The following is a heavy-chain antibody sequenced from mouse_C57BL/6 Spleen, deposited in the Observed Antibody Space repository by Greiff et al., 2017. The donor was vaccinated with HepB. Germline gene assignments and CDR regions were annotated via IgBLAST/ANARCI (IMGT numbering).Heavy chain of an antibody. Sequence: EVHLVESGGGLVKPGGSLKLSCAASGFTFSSYAMSWVRQTPEKRLEWVATISDGGSYTYYPDNVKGRFTISRDNAKNNLYLQMSHLKSEDTAMYYSARVRYGSSFYAMDYWGQGTSVTVSS. V-gene: IGHV5-4*01. CDR1: GFTFSSYA. CDR3: ARVRYGSSFYAMDY. CDR2: ISDGGSYT. D-gene: IGHD1-1*01. J-gene: IGHJ4*01.